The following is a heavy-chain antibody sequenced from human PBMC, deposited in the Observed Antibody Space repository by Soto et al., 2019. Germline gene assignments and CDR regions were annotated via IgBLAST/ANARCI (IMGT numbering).Heavy chain of an antibody. CDR3: ARDVYYDFWSGYDLNWSDP. CDR2: ISSSSSTI. V-gene: IGHV3-48*01. CDR1: GFTFSSYS. Sequence: GGSLRLSCAASGFTFSSYSMNWFRQAPGKGLDWVSYISSSSSTIYYADSVKGRFTISRDNAKNSLYLQMNSLRAEDTAVYYCARDVYYDFWSGYDLNWSDPWGQGTLVTVSS. D-gene: IGHD3-3*01. J-gene: IGHJ5*02.